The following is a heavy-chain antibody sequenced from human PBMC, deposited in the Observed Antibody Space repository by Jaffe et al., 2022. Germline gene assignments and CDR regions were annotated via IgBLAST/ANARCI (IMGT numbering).Heavy chain of an antibody. CDR3: ASGRMWHVI. J-gene: IGHJ3*02. D-gene: IGHD2-15*01. V-gene: IGHV3-7*05. CDR1: GFGFGSLG. Sequence: EGQLVESGGGLVQPGGSLRLSCAASGFGFGSLGMTWVRQAPGKGLEWVASIKEDGNEKYYVDSVKGRFIISRDNAKNSLYLQMNSLGAEDTAVYYCASGRMWHVIWGQGTMVIVSS. CDR2: IKEDGNEK.